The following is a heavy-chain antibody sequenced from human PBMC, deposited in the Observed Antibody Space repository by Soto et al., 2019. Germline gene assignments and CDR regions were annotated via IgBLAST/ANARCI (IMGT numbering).Heavy chain of an antibody. CDR3: AKDRPRRTSGYFFDY. Sequence: PGGSLRLSCAASGLTVSDNYMSWVRQAPGKGLEWVSVIYSGGTIYYADSVKGRFTISRDNSKNTLYLQMNSLRAEDTALYYCAKDRPRRTSGYFFDYWGQGTPVTVSS. CDR2: IYSGGTI. J-gene: IGHJ4*02. V-gene: IGHV3-66*01. CDR1: GLTVSDNY. D-gene: IGHD1-1*01.